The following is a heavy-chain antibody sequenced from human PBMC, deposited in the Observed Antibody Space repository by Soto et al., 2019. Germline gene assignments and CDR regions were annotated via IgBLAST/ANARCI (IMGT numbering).Heavy chain of an antibody. V-gene: IGHV3-30-3*01. CDR1: GFTFSSYA. D-gene: IGHD2-21*01. J-gene: IGHJ4*02. CDR2: ISYDGSNK. Sequence: GGSLRLSCAASGFTFSSYAMHWVRQAPGKGLEWVAVISYDGSNKYYADSVKGRFTISRDNSKNTLYLQMNSLRAEDTAVYYCARDDFANLDYWGQGTLVTVSS. CDR3: ARDDFANLDY.